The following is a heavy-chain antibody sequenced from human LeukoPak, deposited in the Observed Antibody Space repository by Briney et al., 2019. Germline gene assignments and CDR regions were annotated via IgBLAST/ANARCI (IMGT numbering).Heavy chain of an antibody. CDR1: GHSIINSYY. Sequence: SETLSLTCTVSGHSIINSYYWGWIRQPPGKGLEWIGSIHHSGSTYYNPSLKSRVAISVDTSKNQFSLKLSSVTAADTAVYYCARNLPGYSSGWCYFDYWGQGTLVTVSS. CDR2: IHHSGST. J-gene: IGHJ4*02. V-gene: IGHV4-38-2*02. D-gene: IGHD6-19*01. CDR3: ARNLPGYSSGWCYFDY.